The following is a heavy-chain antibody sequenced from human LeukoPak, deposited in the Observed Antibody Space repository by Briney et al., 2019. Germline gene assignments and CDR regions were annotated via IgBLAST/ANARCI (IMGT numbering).Heavy chain of an antibody. V-gene: IGHV3-9*01. J-gene: IGHJ6*03. CDR1: GFTFDDYA. CDR3: AKDYSSGTYYYMDV. D-gene: IGHD6-19*01. CDR2: ISWNSGSI. Sequence: GGSLRLSCAASGFTFDDYAMHWVRQAPGKGLEGVSGISWNSGSIGYADSVKGRFTISRDHAKNSLYLQMNSLRAEDTALYYCAKDYSSGTYYYMDVWGKGTTVTISS.